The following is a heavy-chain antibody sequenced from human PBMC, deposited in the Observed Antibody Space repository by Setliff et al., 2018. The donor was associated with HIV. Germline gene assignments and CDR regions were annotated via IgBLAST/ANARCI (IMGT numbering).Heavy chain of an antibody. V-gene: IGHV1-8*01. J-gene: IGHJ5*02. CDR3: ARDFSGQQLVGGWFDP. Sequence: ASVKVSCKASGHTFSNSDIHWVRRATGQGLEWMGWMNPNTGVAGYALKFQGRVTITADESTSTAYMELSSLRSDDTAVYYCARDFSGQQLVGGWFDPWGQGTLVTVSS. D-gene: IGHD6-13*01. CDR2: MNPNTGVA. CDR1: GHTFSNSD.